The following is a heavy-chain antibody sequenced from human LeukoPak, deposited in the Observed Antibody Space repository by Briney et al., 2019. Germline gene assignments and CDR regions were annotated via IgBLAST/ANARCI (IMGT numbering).Heavy chain of an antibody. CDR1: GYTFSSRG. Sequence: GGSLRLSCAASGYTFSSRGMYWVRQAPGKGLEWVALIWYDGSKEDYADSVKGRFSVSRDNSENMLYLQMNSLRDEDTAMYYCARLYSSGWSDYWGQGTLVTVSS. D-gene: IGHD6-19*01. CDR3: ARLYSSGWSDY. J-gene: IGHJ4*02. V-gene: IGHV3-33*01. CDR2: IWYDGSKE.